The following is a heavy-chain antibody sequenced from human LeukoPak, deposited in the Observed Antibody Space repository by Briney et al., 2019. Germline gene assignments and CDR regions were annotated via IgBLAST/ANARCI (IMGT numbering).Heavy chain of an antibody. CDR1: GFTLSSYA. Sequence: QTGGSLRLSCAASGFTLSSYAMSWVRQAPGKVRGWVSAISGSGGSTYYADSVKGRFTISRDNSKNALYLQMNSLRAEDTAVYYCAKDSGYSYDSTDNKGDYWGQGTLVTVSS. V-gene: IGHV3-23*01. J-gene: IGHJ4*02. D-gene: IGHD3-22*01. CDR3: AKDSGYSYDSTDNKGDY. CDR2: ISGSGGST.